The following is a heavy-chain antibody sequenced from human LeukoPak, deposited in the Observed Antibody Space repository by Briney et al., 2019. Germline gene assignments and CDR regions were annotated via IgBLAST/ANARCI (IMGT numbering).Heavy chain of an antibody. D-gene: IGHD2-21*01. CDR2: IKQGGSEK. V-gene: IGHV3-7*01. CDR1: GFTFSSYW. J-gene: IGHJ6*03. Sequence: GGSLRLSCAASGFTFSSYWMSWVRQAPGKGLEWVANIKQGGSEKYYVDSVKGRFTISRDNAKNSLYLQMNTLTAEDTAVHYCAKDPYCLDGNCYPYYYYMDVWGKGTTVTVSS. CDR3: AKDPYCLDGNCYPYYYYMDV.